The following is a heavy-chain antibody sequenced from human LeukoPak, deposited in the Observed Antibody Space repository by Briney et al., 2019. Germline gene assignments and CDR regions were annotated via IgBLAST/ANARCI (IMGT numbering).Heavy chain of an antibody. Sequence: SETLSLTCTVSGGYISPHYWTWIRQTPGKGLEWIGYIFHSGLTNYNSALRSRVTLSVDTARNQLSLKLTSVTAADTAVYYCTREVSTVTFDYWGQGTLVTVSS. V-gene: IGHV4-59*11. CDR3: TREVSTVTFDY. D-gene: IGHD4-17*01. CDR1: GGYISPHY. J-gene: IGHJ4*02. CDR2: IFHSGLT.